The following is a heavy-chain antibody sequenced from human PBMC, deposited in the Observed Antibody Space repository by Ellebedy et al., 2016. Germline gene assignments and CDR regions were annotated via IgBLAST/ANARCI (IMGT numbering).Heavy chain of an antibody. D-gene: IGHD5-12*01. CDR2: ISGDGDTT. Sequence: GESLKISXAASGFTFSNFFMSWVRQVPGGGLEWLSTISGDGDTTFSADSVKGRFAISRDNAKNSLYLQMSSLRADDTAFYYCAADIVATIGNWFDPWGQGTLVTVSS. CDR3: AADIVATIGNWFDP. CDR1: GFTFSNFF. V-gene: IGHV3-23*01. J-gene: IGHJ5*02.